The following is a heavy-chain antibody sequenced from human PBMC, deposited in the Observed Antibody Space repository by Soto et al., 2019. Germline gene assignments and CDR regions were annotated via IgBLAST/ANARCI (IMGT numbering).Heavy chain of an antibody. CDR3: ARGGLVRGSYYYYYYMDV. V-gene: IGHV4-59*01. CDR2: IYYSGST. J-gene: IGHJ6*03. CDR1: GGSISSYY. D-gene: IGHD6-6*01. Sequence: SETLSLTCTVSGGSISSYYWSWIRQPPGKGLEWIGYIYYSGSTNYNPSLKSRVTISVDTSKNQFSLKLSSVTAADTAVYYCARGGLVRGSYYYYYYMDVWGKGTTVTVSS.